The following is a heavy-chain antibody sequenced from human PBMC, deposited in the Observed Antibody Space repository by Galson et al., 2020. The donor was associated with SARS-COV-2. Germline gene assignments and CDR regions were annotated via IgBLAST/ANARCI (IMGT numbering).Heavy chain of an antibody. CDR1: GLTMSGDW. CDR3: ARGRAPYYGYFDC. D-gene: IGHD3-16*01. Sequence: GESLKISCTASGLTMSGDWMHWVRHAPGKGLVWVSCISPDGTTSYYADSVKGRFTMSRDNGKNTLYLGMNSLRAEDTAVYYCARGRAPYYGYFDCWGQGTLVTVSS. V-gene: IGHV3-74*01. CDR2: ISPDGTTS. J-gene: IGHJ4*02.